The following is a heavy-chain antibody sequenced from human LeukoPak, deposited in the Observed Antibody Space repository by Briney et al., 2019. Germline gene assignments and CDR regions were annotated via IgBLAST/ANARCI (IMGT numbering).Heavy chain of an antibody. CDR1: GGSISSYY. CDR3: ARDWYEGGYVDY. D-gene: IGHD3/OR15-3a*01. J-gene: IGHJ4*02. Sequence: SETLSLTCTVSGGSISSYYWSWIRQPPGKGLEWIGYISYSGSTYYNPSLKSRVTISVDTSKNQFSLKLSSVSAADTAVYYCARDWYEGGYVDYWGQGTLVTGSS. CDR2: ISYSGST. V-gene: IGHV4-59*08.